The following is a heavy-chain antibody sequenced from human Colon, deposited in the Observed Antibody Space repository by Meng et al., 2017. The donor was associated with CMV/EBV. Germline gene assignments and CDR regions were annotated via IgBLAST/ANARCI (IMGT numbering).Heavy chain of an antibody. V-gene: IGHV1-18*01. J-gene: IGHJ4*02. D-gene: IGHD5-12*01. Sequence: ASVKVSCKASGYTFNRYGISWVRQAPGQGLEWLGWISAHNGYTNYARKFQGRVNMTTDTSTSTAYMDLTSLRSDDTAVYYCAKDAIVAPRGGDDWGQGTLVTVSS. CDR1: GYTFNRYG. CDR2: ISAHNGYT. CDR3: AKDAIVAPRGGDD.